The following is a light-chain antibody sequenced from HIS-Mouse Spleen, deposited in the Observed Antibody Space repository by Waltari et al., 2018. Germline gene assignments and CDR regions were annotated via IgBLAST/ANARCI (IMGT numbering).Light chain of an antibody. J-gene: IGKJ4*01. Sequence: DIQMTQSPSSLSASVGDRVTITCQASQDIRNYLKWYQQKPGKAPKLLIYDASNLETGVPCRFSGSGSGTDFTITISSLQPEDIATYYCQQYDNLPLTFGGGTKVEIK. CDR3: QQYDNLPLT. CDR2: DAS. CDR1: QDIRNY. V-gene: IGKV1-33*01.